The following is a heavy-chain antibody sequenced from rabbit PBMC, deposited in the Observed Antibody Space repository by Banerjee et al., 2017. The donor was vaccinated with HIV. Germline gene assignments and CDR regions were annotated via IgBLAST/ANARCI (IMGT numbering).Heavy chain of an antibody. J-gene: IGHJ3*01. V-gene: IGHV1S45*01. CDR3: ARGDAGSSWGLDL. CDR2: IYAGSGNT. CDR1: GFSFSNSYW. Sequence: QEQLEESGGDLVKPEGSLTLTCTASGFSFSNSYWMYWVRQAPGKGLEWIACIYAGSGNTWYANWVNGRFTISKTSSTTVTLQLNSLTAADTATYFCARGDAGSSWGLDLWGQGTLVTVS. D-gene: IGHD4-2*01.